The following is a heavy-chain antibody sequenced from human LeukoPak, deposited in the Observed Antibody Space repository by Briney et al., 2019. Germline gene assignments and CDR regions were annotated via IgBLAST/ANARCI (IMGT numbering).Heavy chain of an antibody. CDR1: GYTFTGYY. J-gene: IGHJ3*02. CDR3: ARDLGAAAGPFDI. D-gene: IGHD6-13*01. CDR2: IIPIFGTA. V-gene: IGHV1-69*13. Sequence: SVKVSCKASGYTFTGYYMHWVRQAPGQGLEWMGGIIPIFGTANYAQKFQGRVTITADESTSTAYMELSSLRSEDTAVYYCARDLGAAAGPFDIWGQGTMVTVSS.